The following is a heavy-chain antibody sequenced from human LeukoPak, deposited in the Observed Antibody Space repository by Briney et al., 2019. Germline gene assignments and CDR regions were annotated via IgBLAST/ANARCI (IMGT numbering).Heavy chain of an antibody. CDR2: IYHGGRT. CDR3: ARAGYYYDSSGYYYYYYYMDV. Sequence: SETLSLTCTVSGYSISSGYYWGWIRQTPGKGLEWIGYIYHGGRTDYNPSLKSRVTISVDTSKNQFSLKLSSVTAADTAVYYCARAGYYYDSSGYYYYYYYMDVWGKGTTVTISS. D-gene: IGHD3-22*01. CDR1: GYSISSGYY. J-gene: IGHJ6*03. V-gene: IGHV4-38-2*02.